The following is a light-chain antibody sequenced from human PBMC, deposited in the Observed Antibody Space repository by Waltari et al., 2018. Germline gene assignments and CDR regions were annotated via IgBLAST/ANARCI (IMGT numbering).Light chain of an antibody. CDR3: QQYHNSPLYS. CDR2: GAS. V-gene: IGKV3-20*01. Sequence: DIVLTQSPGTLSFSPGERATLSSRASQTVSGTYLAWYQQKPGQAPRLLIFGASSRATGVPDRFIGSGSGTDFTLTISRLEPEDFAVYYCQQYHNSPLYSFGQGTKLEIK. J-gene: IGKJ2*03. CDR1: QTVSGTY.